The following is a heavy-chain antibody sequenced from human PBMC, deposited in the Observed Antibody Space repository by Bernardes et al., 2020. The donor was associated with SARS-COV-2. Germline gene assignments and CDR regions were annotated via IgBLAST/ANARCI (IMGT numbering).Heavy chain of an antibody. Sequence: SEPLSLTCTVSSGSIRSRDYYWSWLRQPPGKGLEWIGFVYYSGNTRFNPSLRSRVSISVDTSKNQFSLKLKSVTAADTAVYYCARLTGDAFYHFDSWGQGTLVTVSS. J-gene: IGHJ4*02. D-gene: IGHD7-27*01. CDR3: ARLTGDAFYHFDS. V-gene: IGHV4-61*08. CDR2: VYYSGNT. CDR1: SGSIRSRDYY.